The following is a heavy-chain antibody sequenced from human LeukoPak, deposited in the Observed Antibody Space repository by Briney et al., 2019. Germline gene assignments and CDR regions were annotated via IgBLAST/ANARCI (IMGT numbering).Heavy chain of an antibody. Sequence: GASVKVSCKAAGYTHTGYYMHGVRQAPGQGLEWMEWINPNSGGTSYAQKFQGRVTMTRDTSISTAYMELSRLRSDDTAVYYCARGRCSSRSCYLFDYWGQGTLVTVSS. J-gene: IGHJ4*02. V-gene: IGHV1-2*02. CDR1: GYTHTGYY. D-gene: IGHD2-2*01. CDR2: INPNSGGT. CDR3: ARGRCSSRSCYLFDY.